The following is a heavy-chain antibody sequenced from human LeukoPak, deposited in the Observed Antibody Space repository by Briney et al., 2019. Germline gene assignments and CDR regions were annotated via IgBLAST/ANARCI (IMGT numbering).Heavy chain of an antibody. J-gene: IGHJ4*02. CDR2: IIPIFGIA. Sequence: ASVKVSCKASGGTFSSYDISWVRQAPGQGLEWMGRIIPIFGIANYAQKFQGRVTITADKSTSTAYMELSSLRSEDTAVYYCASIQTANWDYWGQGTLVTVSS. V-gene: IGHV1-69*04. CDR1: GGTFSSYD. CDR3: ASIQTANWDY. D-gene: IGHD5-18*01.